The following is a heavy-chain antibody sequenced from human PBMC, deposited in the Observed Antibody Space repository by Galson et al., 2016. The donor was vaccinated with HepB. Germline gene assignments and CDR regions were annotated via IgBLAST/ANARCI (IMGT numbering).Heavy chain of an antibody. J-gene: IGHJ6*02. V-gene: IGHV3-23*01. CDR3: AKAASPVVYYNGLDV. CDR1: EFTFSSYA. CDR2: IDSSGHST. Sequence: SLRLSCAASEFTFSSYAMSWVRQAPGKGLEWVSAIDSSGHSTYYTDSVTGRFTISRDNSKNTLYLQMNSLRYEDTAVYYCAKAASPVVYYNGLDVWGPGTTVTVSS.